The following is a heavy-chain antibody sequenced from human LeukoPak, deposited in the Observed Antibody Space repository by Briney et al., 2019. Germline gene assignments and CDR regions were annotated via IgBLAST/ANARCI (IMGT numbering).Heavy chain of an antibody. V-gene: IGHV4-31*03. CDR1: GGSISSGGYY. CDR2: IYYSGST. D-gene: IGHD3-22*01. CDR3: ARAQRPITYYYDSSGYLDY. Sequence: PSETLSLTCTVSGGSISSGGYYWSWIRQHPGKGLEWIGYIYYSGSTYYNPSLKSRVTISVDTSKNQFSLKLSSVTAADTAVYYCARAQRPITYYYDSSGYLDYWGQGTLVTVSP. J-gene: IGHJ4*02.